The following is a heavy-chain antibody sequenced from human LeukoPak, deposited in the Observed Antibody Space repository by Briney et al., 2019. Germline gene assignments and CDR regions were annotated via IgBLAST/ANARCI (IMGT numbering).Heavy chain of an antibody. V-gene: IGHV4-59*01. J-gene: IGHJ3*02. CDR3: ARGKTYYDISKDAFDI. Sequence: SETLSLTCTVSSGCISSYYCSWIRQPPGKGLGWIGYIYYSGSTNYNPSLKSRVTISVDTSKNQFSLKLSSVTAADTAVYYCARGKTYYDISKDAFDIWGQGTMVTVSS. D-gene: IGHD3-22*01. CDR1: SGCISSYY. CDR2: IYYSGST.